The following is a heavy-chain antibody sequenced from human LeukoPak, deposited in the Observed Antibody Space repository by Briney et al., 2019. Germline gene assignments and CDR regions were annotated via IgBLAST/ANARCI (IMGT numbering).Heavy chain of an antibody. D-gene: IGHD4-23*01. CDR2: ISSSGSTI. J-gene: IGHJ6*03. CDR3: AREHSGRSYGGNSQNYYYNMDV. CDR1: GFTFSSYE. Sequence: GGSLRLSCAASGFTFSSYEMNWVRQAPGKGLEWVSYISSSGSTIYYADSVKGRFTISRDNAKNSLYLQMNSLRAEDTAVYYCAREHSGRSYGGNSQNYYYNMDVWGKGTTVTVSS. V-gene: IGHV3-48*03.